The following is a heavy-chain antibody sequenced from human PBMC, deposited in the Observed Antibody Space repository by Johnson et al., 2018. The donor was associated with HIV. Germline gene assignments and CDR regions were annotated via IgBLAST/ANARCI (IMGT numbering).Heavy chain of an antibody. CDR1: GFTVSSNY. V-gene: IGHV3-66*01. CDR2: IYSGGTT. CDR3: AKVRRGSSWYIAFDI. Sequence: VQLVESGGGLVQPGGSLRLSCAASGFTVSSNYMSWVRQTPGKGLEWVSVIYSGGTTGYADSVKGRFTISRDNSKNTLYLQMNSLRAEDTAVYYCAKVRRGSSWYIAFDIWGQGTMVTVSS. D-gene: IGHD6-13*01. J-gene: IGHJ3*02.